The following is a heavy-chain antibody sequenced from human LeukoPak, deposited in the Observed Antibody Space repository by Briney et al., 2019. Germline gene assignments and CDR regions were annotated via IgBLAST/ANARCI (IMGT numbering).Heavy chain of an antibody. V-gene: IGHV4-61*02. CDR2: IYTSGST. CDR1: GGSISSGSYY. Sequence: SETLSLTCTVSGGSISSGSYYWSWIRQPAGKGLEWIGRIYTSGSTNYNPSLKSRVTISVDTSKNQFSLKLSSVTAADTAVYYCARHGTTYYHGSGSYTFDYWGQGTLVTVSS. CDR3: ARHGTTYYHGSGSYTFDY. J-gene: IGHJ4*02. D-gene: IGHD3-10*01.